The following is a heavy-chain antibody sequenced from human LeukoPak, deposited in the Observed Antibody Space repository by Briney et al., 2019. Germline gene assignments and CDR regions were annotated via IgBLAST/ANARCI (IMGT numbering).Heavy chain of an antibody. CDR2: IIPMFGTT. CDR3: TKDKGIINGFYYFDS. V-gene: IGHV1-69*01. CDR1: GGTFRSYA. J-gene: IGHJ4*02. Sequence: SVKVSCKASGGTFRSYAISWVRQAPGQGLEWMGGIIPMFGTTNYAQKFQGRVTITADESTSTAYMELSSLRSEDTAVYYCTKDKGIINGFYYFDSWGQGTLVAVSS. D-gene: IGHD3-10*01.